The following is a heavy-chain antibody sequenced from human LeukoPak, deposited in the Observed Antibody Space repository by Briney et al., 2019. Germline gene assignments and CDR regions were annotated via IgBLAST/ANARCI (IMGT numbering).Heavy chain of an antibody. D-gene: IGHD3-22*01. J-gene: IGHJ4*02. CDR2: ISGTSNTI. CDR3: ARAYGSSYYYDSPTYPWCFDY. V-gene: IGHV3-48*01. CDR1: GFTFSMYS. Sequence: PGGSLGLSCVASGFTFSMYSMNWVRQAPGKGLEWVSYISGTSNTIYYADSVKGRFTISRDNAKNSLYLQVNSLRAEDTAIYYCARAYGSSYYYDSPTYPWCFDYWGQGTLVTVSS.